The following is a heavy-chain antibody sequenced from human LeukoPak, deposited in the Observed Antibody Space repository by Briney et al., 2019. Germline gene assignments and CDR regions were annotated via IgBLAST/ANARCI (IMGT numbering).Heavy chain of an antibody. D-gene: IGHD3-10*01. V-gene: IGHV4-34*01. CDR1: GGSFSGYY. CDR3: ARGRSYYYGSGSLRGRTYYYGMDV. J-gene: IGHJ6*02. Sequence: PSETLSLTCAVYGGSFSGYYWSWICQPPGKGLEWIGEINHSGSTNYNPSLKSRVTLSVDTSKNQFSLRLSSVTAADTAVYYCARGRSYYYGSGSLRGRTYYYGMDVWGQGTTVTVSS. CDR2: INHSGST.